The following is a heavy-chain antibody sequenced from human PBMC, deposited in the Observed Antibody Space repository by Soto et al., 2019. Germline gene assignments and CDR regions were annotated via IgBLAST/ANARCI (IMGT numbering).Heavy chain of an antibody. CDR1: GGSISSSSYY. CDR3: ARLYYDFWSGYGMDV. CDR2: IYYSGST. V-gene: IGHV4-39*01. D-gene: IGHD3-3*01. Sequence: SETLSLTCTVSGGSISSSSYYWGWIRQPPGKGLEWIGSIYYSGSTYYNPSLKSRVTISVDTSKNQFSLKLSSVTAADTAVYYCARLYYDFWSGYGMDVWGQGTTVTVS. J-gene: IGHJ6*02.